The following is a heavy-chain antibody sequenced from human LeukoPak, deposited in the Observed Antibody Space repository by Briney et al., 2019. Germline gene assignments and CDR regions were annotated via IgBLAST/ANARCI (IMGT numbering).Heavy chain of an antibody. CDR2: ISESGGSL. J-gene: IGHJ4*02. CDR1: GYTFSTYG. D-gene: IGHD6-13*01. CDR3: ARVGRSTWYHFDY. V-gene: IGHV3-23*01. Sequence: PEGSLRLSCAASGYTFSTYGMSWVRQAPGKGLEWVSGISESGGSLYYAASVQGRFTISRDNSKNMLYIQMNSLRADDTAVYYCARVGRSTWYHFDYWGQGTLVAISS.